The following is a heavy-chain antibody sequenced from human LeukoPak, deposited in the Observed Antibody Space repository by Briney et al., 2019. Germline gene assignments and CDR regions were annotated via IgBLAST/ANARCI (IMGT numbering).Heavy chain of an antibody. Sequence: ASVKVSCTASGYTFTSYDINWVRQATGQGLEWMGWMNPNSGNTGYAQKFQGRVTMTRNTSISTAYMELSSLRSEDTAVYYCARGLSMILTLPLGYWGQGTLVTVSS. D-gene: IGHD5/OR15-5a*01. J-gene: IGHJ4*02. CDR3: ARGLSMILTLPLGY. CDR1: GYTFTSYD. CDR2: MNPNSGNT. V-gene: IGHV1-8*01.